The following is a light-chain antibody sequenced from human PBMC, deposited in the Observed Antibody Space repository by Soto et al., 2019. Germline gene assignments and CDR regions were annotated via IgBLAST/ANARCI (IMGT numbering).Light chain of an antibody. CDR1: QSISIN. CDR3: QQYKDWPQT. CDR2: GAA. J-gene: IGKJ1*01. Sequence: EIVMTQSPATLSVSPGERATLSCRASQSISINLAWYQQKPGQTPRLLIYGAATRATGIPARFSGSASGTEFILTISSLQAEDFAVYYCQQYKDWPQTFGQGTKVEIK. V-gene: IGKV3-15*01.